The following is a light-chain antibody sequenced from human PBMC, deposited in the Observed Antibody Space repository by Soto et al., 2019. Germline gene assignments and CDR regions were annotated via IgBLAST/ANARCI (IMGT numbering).Light chain of an antibody. J-gene: IGLJ1*01. Sequence: QSVLTQPPSASGSPGQSVTISCAGTSSDVGRYNYVSWYQQYPGEAPKLIIYEVSKRPSGVPDRFSGSKSGTMASLAVSGLRAEDEADYYCSSYAGSNTFVFGTGTKLTV. CDR1: SSDVGRYNY. CDR2: EVS. CDR3: SSYAGSNTFV. V-gene: IGLV2-8*01.